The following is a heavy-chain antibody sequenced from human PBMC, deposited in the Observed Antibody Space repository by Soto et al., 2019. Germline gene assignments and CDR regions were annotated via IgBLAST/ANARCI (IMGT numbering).Heavy chain of an antibody. CDR1: GFTFSHVW. CDR3: ATEGQVSSVSDWADYLEY. D-gene: IGHD6-19*01. CDR2: IKRKCDGEKT. V-gene: IGHV3-15*01. Sequence: EVQLVESGGGLVEPGGSLRLSCAASGFTFSHVWMTWVRQAPGKGLEWVARIKRKCDGEKTDYAAAVKGRFTISRDNSKNTLYLQINSLKTEDTAVYYCATEGQVSSVSDWADYLEYWGQGTLVPVSS. J-gene: IGHJ4*02.